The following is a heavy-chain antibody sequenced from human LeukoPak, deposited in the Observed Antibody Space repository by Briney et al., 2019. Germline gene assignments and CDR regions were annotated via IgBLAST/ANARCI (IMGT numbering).Heavy chain of an antibody. D-gene: IGHD1-26*01. CDR3: ARVDYGSYPPGGY. J-gene: IGHJ4*02. V-gene: IGHV7-4-1*02. CDR2: INTNTGNP. Sequence: ASVKVSCKASGYTSTSYAMNWVRQAPGQGLEWMGWINTNTGNPTYAQGFTGRFVFSVDTSVSTAYLQISSLKAEDTAVYYCARVDYGSYPPGGYWGQGTLVTVSS. CDR1: GYTSTSYA.